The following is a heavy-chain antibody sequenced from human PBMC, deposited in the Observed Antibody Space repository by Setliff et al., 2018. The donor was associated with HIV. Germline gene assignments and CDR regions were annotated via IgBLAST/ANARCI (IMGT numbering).Heavy chain of an antibody. CDR3: ARDWAASGYYPDTFDF. Sequence: ASVKVSCKASGYIFTDYYIHWVRQAPGQGLEWMGWINPNGGYTNYAQKFLGRVTMTRDTSFTTAYLELSRLGSDDTAVYYCARDWAASGYYPDTFDFWGQGTMVTVSS. V-gene: IGHV1-2*02. J-gene: IGHJ3*01. D-gene: IGHD3-22*01. CDR2: INPNGGYT. CDR1: GYIFTDYY.